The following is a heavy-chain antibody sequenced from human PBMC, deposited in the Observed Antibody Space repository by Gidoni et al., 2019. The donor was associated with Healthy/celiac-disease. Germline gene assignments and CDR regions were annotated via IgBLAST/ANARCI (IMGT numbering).Heavy chain of an antibody. J-gene: IGHJ4*02. V-gene: IGHV5-51*01. CDR3: ARRGGSSSWYLTYFDY. D-gene: IGHD6-13*01. Sequence: EVQLVQSGAEVKTPGESLKISCKGSGYSFTSYWIGWVRQMPGKGLEWMGIIYPGDSDTRYSPSFQGQVTISADKSISTAYLQWSSLKASDTAMYYCARRGGSSSWYLTYFDYWGQGTLVTVSS. CDR1: GYSFTSYW. CDR2: IYPGDSDT.